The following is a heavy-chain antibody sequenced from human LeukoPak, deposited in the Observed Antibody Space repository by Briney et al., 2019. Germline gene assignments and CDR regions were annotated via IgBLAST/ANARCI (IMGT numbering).Heavy chain of an antibody. V-gene: IGHV3-7*03. CDR3: AKEGRSLQTY. CDR2: IKEDGTET. J-gene: IGHJ4*02. D-gene: IGHD5-24*01. Sequence: GGSLRLSCAASGFMFSSNWMSWVRLAPGKGLEWVANIKEDGTETYYVDSVKGRFTISRDNVKNSLYLQMNSLRVEDTAVYYCAKEGRSLQTYWGRGTLVTVSS. CDR1: GFMFSSNW.